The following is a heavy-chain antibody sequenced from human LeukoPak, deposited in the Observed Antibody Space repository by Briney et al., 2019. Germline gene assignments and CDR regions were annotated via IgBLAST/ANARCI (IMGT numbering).Heavy chain of an antibody. D-gene: IGHD6-19*01. Sequence: SGTLSLTCAVSGGSISSSNWWSWVRQPPGKGLEWIGEIYHSGSTNYNPSLKSRVTISVDTSKNQFSLKLSSVTAADTAVYYCARPGLQWLVFYYFDYWGQGTLVTVSS. V-gene: IGHV4-4*02. CDR3: ARPGLQWLVFYYFDY. CDR2: IYHSGST. CDR1: GGSISSSNW. J-gene: IGHJ4*02.